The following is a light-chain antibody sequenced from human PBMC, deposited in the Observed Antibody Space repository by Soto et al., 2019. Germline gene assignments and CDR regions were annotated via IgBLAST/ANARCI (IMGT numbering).Light chain of an antibody. V-gene: IGKV3-15*01. Sequence: EIVMTQSPATLSVSPGESATLSCGANQGVSTTVAWYQQRPGQAPRLLIYGAFNRAPGIPARFSGSGSGTDFTLTINNLQSEDFAVYYCQQYNDWRMYTFGQGTKLEIK. CDR2: GAF. J-gene: IGKJ2*01. CDR3: QQYNDWRMYT. CDR1: QGVSTT.